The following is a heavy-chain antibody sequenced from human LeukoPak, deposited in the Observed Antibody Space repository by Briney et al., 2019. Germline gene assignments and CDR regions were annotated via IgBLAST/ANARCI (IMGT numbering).Heavy chain of an antibody. J-gene: IGHJ3*01. CDR1: GVSISSYY. CDR2: IYYSGST. D-gene: IGHD6-13*01. CDR3: ARHDGSSWYYAFDV. V-gene: IGHV4-59*08. Sequence: SEALSLTCTVSGVSISSYYWSWIRQPPGKGLEWIGYIYYSGSTNYNPSLKSRVTISLATSKNQFSLKLSSVTAADTAVYYCARHDGSSWYYAFDVWGQGTMVTVSS.